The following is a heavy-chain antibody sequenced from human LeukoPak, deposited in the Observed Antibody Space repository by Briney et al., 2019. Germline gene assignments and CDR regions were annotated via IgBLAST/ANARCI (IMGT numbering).Heavy chain of an antibody. CDR1: GGSISSYY. D-gene: IGHD2-15*01. J-gene: IGHJ6*02. V-gene: IGHV4-4*07. Sequence: SETLSLTCTVSGGSISSYYWSWIRQPAGKGLEWIGRIYSSGSTNYNPSLKSRVTMSVDTSKNQFSLKVTSVTAADTAVYYCARARSGGSQAGANYYYYGMDVWGQGTTVTVSS. CDR2: IYSSGST. CDR3: ARARSGGSQAGANYYYYGMDV.